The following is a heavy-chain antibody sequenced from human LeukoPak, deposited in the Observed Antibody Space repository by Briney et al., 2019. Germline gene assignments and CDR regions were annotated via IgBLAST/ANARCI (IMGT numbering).Heavy chain of an antibody. V-gene: IGHV4-59*01. CDR2: IYYSGST. CDR1: GGSISSYY. J-gene: IGHJ4*02. D-gene: IGHD5-24*01. CDR3: ARGPGAGYKDFDY. Sequence: SETLSLTCTVSGGSISSYYWSWIRQPPGKGLEWIGYIYYSGSTNYNPSLKSRVTISVDTSKNQFSLKLSSVTAADTAVYYCARGPGAGYKDFDYWGQGTLVTVSS.